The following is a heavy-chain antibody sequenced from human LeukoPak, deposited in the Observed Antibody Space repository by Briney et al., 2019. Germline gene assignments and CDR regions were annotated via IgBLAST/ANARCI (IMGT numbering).Heavy chain of an antibody. CDR3: AREGGFYRPLDY. D-gene: IGHD2/OR15-2a*01. CDR1: DGPISATNW. Sequence: PSETLSLTCDVSDGPISATNWWTWVRQPPGGGLEWIGEVHLSGRANYSPSLESRVTISVDMSENHISLQLTSVTAADTAVYYCAREGGFYRPLDYSGPGTLVIVSS. J-gene: IGHJ4*02. V-gene: IGHV4-4*02. CDR2: VHLSGRA.